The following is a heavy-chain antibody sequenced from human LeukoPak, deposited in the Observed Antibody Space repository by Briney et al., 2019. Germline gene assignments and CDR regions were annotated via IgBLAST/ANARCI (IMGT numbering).Heavy chain of an antibody. J-gene: IGHJ3*02. CDR3: AKDSGIAVAGTLRAFDI. D-gene: IGHD6-19*01. CDR2: ISYVGSNK. Sequence: GRCLRVSCAAPGFTFSSYGMHWVRQAPGKGLEWVAVISYVGSNKYYADSVKGRFTISRDNSKNKLYLQMNSLRAEDTAVYYCAKDSGIAVAGTLRAFDIWGQGTMVTVSS. V-gene: IGHV3-30*18. CDR1: GFTFSSYG.